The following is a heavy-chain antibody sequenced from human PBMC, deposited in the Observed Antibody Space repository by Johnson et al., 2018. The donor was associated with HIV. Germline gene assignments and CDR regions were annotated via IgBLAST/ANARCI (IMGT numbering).Heavy chain of an antibody. Sequence: VQLVESGGGVVQPGRSLRLSCAASGFTFDDYGMSWVRQAPWKGLEWVSGINWNGGSTGYAESVKGRFTISRDNAKKSLFLEMNSLRAEDTAFYYCARATFYYDLSGYLTRPRAFDMWGQGTMVTVSS. D-gene: IGHD3-22*01. J-gene: IGHJ3*02. CDR3: ARATFYYDLSGYLTRPRAFDM. CDR1: GFTFDDYG. CDR2: INWNGGST. V-gene: IGHV3-20*04.